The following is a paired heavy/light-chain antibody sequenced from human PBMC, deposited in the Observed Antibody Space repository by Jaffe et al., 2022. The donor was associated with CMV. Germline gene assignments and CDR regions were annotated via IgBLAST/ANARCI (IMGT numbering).Light chain of an antibody. CDR1: QSVSSS. CDR3: QQYNYWPGT. V-gene: IGKV3-15*01. Sequence: EIVMTQSPATLSVSAGERATLSCRASQSVSSSLAWYQHKPGQAPRLLIYGASTRATGVPARFSGSASGTEFTLIISSLQSEDFAVYYCQQYNYWPGTFGQGTKVEIK. CDR2: GAS. J-gene: IGKJ1*01.
Heavy chain of an antibody. V-gene: IGHV3-21*01. CDR2: ITSSSSYT. J-gene: IGHJ6*03. D-gene: IGHD1-26*01. CDR1: GFTFSDYN. Sequence: EVQLVESGGGLVKPGGSLRLSCAASGFTFSDYNMNWVRQAPGKGLEWVSSITSSSSYTFYADSVKGRFAISRDNAKNSLYLQMNSLRTEDMAVYYCARDPYNGGYSPGYYHYYTDVWGKGTTVTVSS. CDR3: ARDPYNGGYSPGYYHYYTDV.